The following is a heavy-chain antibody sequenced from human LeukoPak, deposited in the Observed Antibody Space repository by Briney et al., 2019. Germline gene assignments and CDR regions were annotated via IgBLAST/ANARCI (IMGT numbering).Heavy chain of an antibody. Sequence: ASVKVSCKASGYTFTSYDINWVRQATGQGLEWMGWMNPNSGNTGYAQKFQGRVTMTRNTSISTAYMELSSLRYEDKAVYYCAIYDYGDYVLDYWGQGTLVTVSS. CDR2: MNPNSGNT. CDR3: AIYDYGDYVLDY. V-gene: IGHV1-8*01. J-gene: IGHJ4*02. CDR1: GYTFTSYD. D-gene: IGHD4-17*01.